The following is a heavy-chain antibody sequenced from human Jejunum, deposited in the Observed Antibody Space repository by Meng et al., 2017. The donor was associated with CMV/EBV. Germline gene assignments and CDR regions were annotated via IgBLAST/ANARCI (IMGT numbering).Heavy chain of an antibody. Sequence: YAMNWLHKAPVQGLEWVGWMNTNSGNPGDAQDFTGRFVISLVSFVSTVYLQIMGIKAEDTAVYDCAPCAANDYRYAYYFDYWGQGTLVTVSS. D-gene: IGHD3-16*01. J-gene: IGHJ4*02. CDR1: YA. CDR3: APCAANDYRYAYYFDY. CDR2: MNTNSGNP. V-gene: IGHV7-4-1*02.